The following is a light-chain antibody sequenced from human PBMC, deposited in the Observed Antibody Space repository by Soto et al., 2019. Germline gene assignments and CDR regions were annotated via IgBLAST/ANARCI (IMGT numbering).Light chain of an antibody. Sequence: EVVLTQSPGTLSVSPGESATLTCRASQSLPDNYLAWYQQRPGQAPRHLIFGASYRATGIPDRFSGSGSGTDFVLTISRVEPEDFAVYYCQHYGWAPRTFGQGTRVEIK. CDR3: QHYGWAPRT. V-gene: IGKV3-20*01. J-gene: IGKJ1*01. CDR1: QSLPDNY. CDR2: GAS.